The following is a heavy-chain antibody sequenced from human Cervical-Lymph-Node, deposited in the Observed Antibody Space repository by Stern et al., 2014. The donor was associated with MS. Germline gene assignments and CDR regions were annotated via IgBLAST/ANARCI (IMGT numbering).Heavy chain of an antibody. V-gene: IGHV1-69*06. J-gene: IGHJ4*02. D-gene: IGHD5-12*01. CDR1: GVTFNNHG. CDR2: IDPVYSTP. Sequence: VQLEESGGGVVQPGASLKVSCTASGVTFNNHGISWVRQARGQGLALMGGIDPVYSTPAYARTFQGRVTISADKSTSTVYMDLSSLNREDTGIYYCANRDMGYTYGRHDYWGQGTLVTVS. CDR3: ANRDMGYTYGRHDY.